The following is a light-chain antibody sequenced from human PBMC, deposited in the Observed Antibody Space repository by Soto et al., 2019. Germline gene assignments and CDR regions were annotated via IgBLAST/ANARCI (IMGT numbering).Light chain of an antibody. V-gene: IGLV2-14*01. Sequence: QSALTQPASVSGSPGQSITISCTGTSSDVGSYNFVSWYQQHPGKAPKLMIYEVSNRPSGVSNRFSGSKSGNTASLTISGLQAEDEADYYCSSYTSSSTQVFGGGTTVTVL. CDR2: EVS. J-gene: IGLJ2*01. CDR1: SSDVGSYNF. CDR3: SSYTSSSTQV.